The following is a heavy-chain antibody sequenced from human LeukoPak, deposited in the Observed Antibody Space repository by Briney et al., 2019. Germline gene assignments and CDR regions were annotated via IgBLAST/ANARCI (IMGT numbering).Heavy chain of an antibody. Sequence: ASVKVSCKASGYTFTSYYMHWVRQAPGQGLEWMGIINPSGGSTSYAQKFQGRVTMARDMSTSTVYMELSSLRSEDTAVYYCARDTESYYSKFDYWGQGTLVTVSS. CDR3: ARDTESYYSKFDY. CDR1: GYTFTSYY. V-gene: IGHV1-46*01. CDR2: INPSGGST. J-gene: IGHJ4*02. D-gene: IGHD1-26*01.